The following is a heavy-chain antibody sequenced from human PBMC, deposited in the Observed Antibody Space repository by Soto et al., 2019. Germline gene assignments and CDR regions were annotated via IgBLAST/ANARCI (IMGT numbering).Heavy chain of an antibody. Sequence: QVQLVQSGAEVKKPGASVKVSCKASGYTFTSYAMHWVRQAPGQRLEWMGWINAGNGNTKYSQKLQGRVTITRDTSASTAYMELSSLRSEDTAVYYCARSLKYGDYYFDYWGQGTLVTVSS. J-gene: IGHJ4*02. D-gene: IGHD4-17*01. V-gene: IGHV1-3*01. CDR2: INAGNGNT. CDR3: ARSLKYGDYYFDY. CDR1: GYTFTSYA.